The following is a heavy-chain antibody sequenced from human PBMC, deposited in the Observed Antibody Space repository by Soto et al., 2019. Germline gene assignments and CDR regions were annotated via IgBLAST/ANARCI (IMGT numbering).Heavy chain of an antibody. V-gene: IGHV3-53*01. Sequence: PGGSLRLSCAASGFTVSSNNMNWVRQAPGKGLEWVSVIYSGSSTYYADSVKGRFTISRDNSKNTLYLQMNSLRAEDTAVYYCARGPRDGYNFDYWGQGTLVTVSS. CDR2: IYSGSST. D-gene: IGHD5-12*01. CDR3: ARGPRDGYNFDY. J-gene: IGHJ4*02. CDR1: GFTVSSNN.